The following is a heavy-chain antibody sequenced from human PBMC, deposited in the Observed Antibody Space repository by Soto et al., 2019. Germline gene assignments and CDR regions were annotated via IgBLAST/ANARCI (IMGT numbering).Heavy chain of an antibody. CDR2: IYSNGSP. CDR3: AREVGQTSSSDAFDI. V-gene: IGHV4-30-4*01. D-gene: IGHD6-6*01. J-gene: IGHJ3*02. Sequence: QVHLQESGPGLVKPSETLSLTCTVSGGSISSGDYCWSWIRQPPGKGLEWIAYIYSNGSPYYNPTLKRRVTISLATSKTQFALKLSSVTAADTAVYFCAREVGQTSSSDAFDIWGQGTMVTVSS. CDR1: GGSISSGDYC.